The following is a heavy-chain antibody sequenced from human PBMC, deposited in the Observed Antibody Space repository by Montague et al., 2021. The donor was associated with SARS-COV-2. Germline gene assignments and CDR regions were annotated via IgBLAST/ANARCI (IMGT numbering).Heavy chain of an antibody. CDR3: ARDLADYYGSGSYGGMDV. CDR1: GGSIGSSSYY. Sequence: SETLSLTCTVSGGSIGSSSYYWGWIRQPPGKGLEWIGSIYYSGSTYYNPSLKSRVTISVDTSKNQFSLKLSSVTAADTAVYYCARDLADYYGSGSYGGMDVWGQGTTVTVSS. V-gene: IGHV4-39*07. J-gene: IGHJ6*02. D-gene: IGHD3-10*01. CDR2: IYYSGST.